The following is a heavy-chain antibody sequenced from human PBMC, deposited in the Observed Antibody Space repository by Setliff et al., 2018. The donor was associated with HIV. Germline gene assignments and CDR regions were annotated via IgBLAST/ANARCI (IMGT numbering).Heavy chain of an antibody. V-gene: IGHV4-34*01. CDR2: IDHSGST. J-gene: IGHJ4*02. Sequence: SETLSLTCAVYGTSLNTYYWTWIRYTPGRGLQWIGQIDHSGSTNYNPSLKSRVTLSVDKSKNQFSLKLSSVTAADTAVYYCARLSRGATAGTPYFDYWGRGTLVTVSS. D-gene: IGHD6-13*01. CDR1: GTSLNTYY. CDR3: ARLSRGATAGTPYFDY.